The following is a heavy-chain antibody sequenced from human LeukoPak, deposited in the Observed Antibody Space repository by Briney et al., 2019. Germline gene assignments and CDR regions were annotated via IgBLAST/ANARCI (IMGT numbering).Heavy chain of an antibody. J-gene: IGHJ4*02. CDR3: ARHLIPTVPYSPFDY. D-gene: IGHD2-21*01. CDR1: GGSISSGDYF. V-gene: IGHV4-39*01. Sequence: SETLSLTCSVSGGSISSGDYFWTWIRQPPGEGLEWIGTIFYSGNTYYNPSLKSRVTISVDTSKNQFSLKVSSVTAADTAVYYCARHLIPTVPYSPFDYWGQGTLVTVSS. CDR2: IFYSGNT.